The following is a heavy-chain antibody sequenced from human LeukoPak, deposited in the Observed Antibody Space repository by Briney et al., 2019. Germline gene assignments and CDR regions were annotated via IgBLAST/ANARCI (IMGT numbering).Heavy chain of an antibody. Sequence: PGGFLRLSCAASGFTFSSHAMHWVRQAPGKGLEWVAVISYDGNTKYYADSVRGRFTISRDNSKNTLYLQVNSLRTEDTAVYYCAGARDTSWHNFDNWGQGTLVIVSS. J-gene: IGHJ4*02. CDR3: AGARDTSWHNFDN. D-gene: IGHD2-2*01. CDR2: ISYDGNTK. CDR1: GFTFSSHA. V-gene: IGHV3-30-3*01.